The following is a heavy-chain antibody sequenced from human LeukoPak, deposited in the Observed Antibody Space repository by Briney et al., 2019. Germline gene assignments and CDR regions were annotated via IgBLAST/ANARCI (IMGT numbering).Heavy chain of an antibody. V-gene: IGHV3-33*01. J-gene: IGHJ6*02. Sequence: GRSLRLSCAASGFTFSSYGMHWVRQAPGKGLEWVAVIWYDGSNKYYADSVKGRFTISRDNSKNTLYLQMNSLRAEDTAVYYCARDSEAVAGQQAYYYYGMDVWGQGTTVTVSS. CDR3: ARDSEAVAGQQAYYYYGMDV. CDR1: GFTFSSYG. D-gene: IGHD6-19*01. CDR2: IWYDGSNK.